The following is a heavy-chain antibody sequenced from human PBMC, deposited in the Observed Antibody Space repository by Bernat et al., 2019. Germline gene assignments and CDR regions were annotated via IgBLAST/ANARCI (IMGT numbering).Heavy chain of an antibody. V-gene: IGHV1-18*01. CDR2: VSGYNGNT. J-gene: IGHJ6*02. Sequence: QVQLVQSGAEVKKPGASVKVSCKASGYTFSYYGISWVRQAPGQGLELMGWVSGYNGNTDYAEKFQGRVTMTTDTSTNTVYMDLRSLGSDDTAVYYCARKGLRGRHYFYFGMDVWGQGTTVIVSS. CDR1: GYTFSYYG. CDR3: ARKGLRGRHYFYFGMDV.